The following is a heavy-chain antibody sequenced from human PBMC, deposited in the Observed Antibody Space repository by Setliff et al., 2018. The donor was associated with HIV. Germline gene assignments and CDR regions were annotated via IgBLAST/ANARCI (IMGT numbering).Heavy chain of an antibody. CDR3: ARAHHEFWSGYCPFDY. CDR2: IHYSGST. D-gene: IGHD3-3*01. CDR1: GDSSSSGSYY. J-gene: IGHJ4*02. V-gene: IGHV4-31*03. Sequence: TSETLSLTGTVSGDSSSSGSYYWSWISQQPGKGLEWIGYIHYSGSTHSNPSLDSRLTISVDTSQNRFSLKLSSVTAAATAVYFCARAHHEFWSGYCPFDYWGQGTLVTVSS.